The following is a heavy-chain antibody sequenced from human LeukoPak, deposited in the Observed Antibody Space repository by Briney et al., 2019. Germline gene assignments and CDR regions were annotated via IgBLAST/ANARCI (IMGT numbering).Heavy chain of an antibody. CDR1: GDTLTELS. V-gene: IGHV1-24*01. Sequence: ASVTVSCTVSGDTLTELSMHWVRQAPGKGLEWMGGFDPKEGERVYAQNFQGRFTMTEDTSSGTAYMELNSLRSEDTAVYYCTTREIVVEPAATSLVRGVLWRSDFWGHGTLVTVSS. J-gene: IGHJ4*01. CDR2: FDPKEGER. D-gene: IGHD2-2*01. CDR3: TTREIVVEPAATSLVRGVLWRSDF.